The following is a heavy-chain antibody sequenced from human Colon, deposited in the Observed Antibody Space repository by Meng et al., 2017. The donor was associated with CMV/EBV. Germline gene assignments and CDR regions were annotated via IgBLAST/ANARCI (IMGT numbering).Heavy chain of an antibody. Sequence: ASVKVSCKASGYTLTRDYMHWVRQAPGQRLEWMGIINPSDGSTIYAEKFQGRVTMTRDTSTSTVYLEVSRLTSEDTAVYYCARDPAPAKTGAYFDYWGQGTLVTVSS. CDR3: ARDPAPAKTGAYFDY. J-gene: IGHJ4*02. V-gene: IGHV1-46*01. CDR2: INPSDGST. CDR1: GYTLTRDY. D-gene: IGHD6-13*01.